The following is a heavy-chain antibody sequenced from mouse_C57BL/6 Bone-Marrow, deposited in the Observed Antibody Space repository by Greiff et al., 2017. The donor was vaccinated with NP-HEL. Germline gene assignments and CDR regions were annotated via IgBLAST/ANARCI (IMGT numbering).Heavy chain of an antibody. CDR3: ARHDPIYDCYWYAMDY. D-gene: IGHD2-3*01. CDR1: GFTFSSYG. V-gene: IGHV5-6*01. J-gene: IGHJ4*01. Sequence: EVQLVESGGDLVKPGGSLKLSCAASGFTFSSYGMSWVRQTPDKRLEWVATISSGGSYTYYPDSVKGRFTISRDNAKNTLYLQMSSLKSEDTAMYYCARHDPIYDCYWYAMDYWGQGTSVTVSS. CDR2: ISSGGSYT.